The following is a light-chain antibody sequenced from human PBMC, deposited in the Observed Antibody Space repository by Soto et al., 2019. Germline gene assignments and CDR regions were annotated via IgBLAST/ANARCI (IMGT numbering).Light chain of an antibody. CDR3: QKYSSVPV. Sequence: DIQMTQSPTSLSASVGDRVTITCRASQGIRNFVAWYQQKPGKAPKLLIYAASTLQSGGPSRFSGSGSGTDFTLTINSVQPEDVATYSCQKYSSVPVFGPGTKVEIK. CDR1: QGIRNF. V-gene: IGKV1-27*01. CDR2: AAS. J-gene: IGKJ3*01.